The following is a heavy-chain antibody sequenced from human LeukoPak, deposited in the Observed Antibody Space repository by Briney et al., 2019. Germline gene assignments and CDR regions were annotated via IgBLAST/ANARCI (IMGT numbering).Heavy chain of an antibody. CDR2: IIPILGIA. V-gene: IGHV1-69*04. CDR1: GYTFTIYG. CDR3: ARDRQWLVLRYYFDY. J-gene: IGHJ4*02. D-gene: IGHD6-19*01. Sequence: SVNVSFTASGYTFTIYGISWVRQAPGQGLEWMGRIIPILGIANYAQKFQGRVTITADKSTSTAYMELSSLRSEDTAVYYCARDRQWLVLRYYFDYWGQGTLVTVSS.